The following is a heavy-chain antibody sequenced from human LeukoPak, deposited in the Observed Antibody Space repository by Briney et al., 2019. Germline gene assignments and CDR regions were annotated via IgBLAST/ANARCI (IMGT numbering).Heavy chain of an antibody. CDR3: ASSGEHYDYVWGSYRSIYFDY. Sequence: ASVKVSCKASGYTFTVYYMHWVRQAPGQGLEWMGRINPNRGGTNYAQKFQGRVTMTRDTSISTAYMELSRLRSDDTAVYYCASSGEHYDYVWGSYRSIYFDYWGQGTLVTVSS. CDR1: GYTFTVYY. J-gene: IGHJ4*02. D-gene: IGHD3-16*02. V-gene: IGHV1-2*06. CDR2: INPNRGGT.